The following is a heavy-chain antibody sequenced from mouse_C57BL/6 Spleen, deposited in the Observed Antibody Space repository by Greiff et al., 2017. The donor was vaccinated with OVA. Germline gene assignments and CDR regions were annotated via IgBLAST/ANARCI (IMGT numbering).Heavy chain of an antibody. D-gene: IGHD2-12*01. CDR3: ASYNYDVVYYAIDY. J-gene: IGHJ4*01. CDR1: GYTFTSYG. CDR2: LYPRSGNT. V-gene: IGHV1-81*01. Sequence: LQESGAELARPGASVKLSCKASGYTFTSYGISWVKQRTGQGLEWIGELYPRSGNTYYNEKFKGKATLTADKSSSTAYMDLRSLTSKDSAVYVYASYNYDVVYYAIDYWGQGTSVTVSS.